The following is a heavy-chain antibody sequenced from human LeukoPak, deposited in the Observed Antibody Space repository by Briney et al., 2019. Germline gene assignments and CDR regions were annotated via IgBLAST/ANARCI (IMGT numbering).Heavy chain of an antibody. CDR2: IRYDGSNK. J-gene: IGHJ4*02. CDR1: GFTFSSYG. V-gene: IGHV3-30*02. CDR3: AKDTAAMVPYYFDY. D-gene: IGHD5-18*01. Sequence: PGGSLRLSCAASGFTFSSYGMHWVRQAPGKGLEWVAFIRYDGSNKYYADSVKGRFTISRDNSKNTLYLQMNSLRAEDTAVYYRAKDTAAMVPYYFDYWGQGTLVTVSS.